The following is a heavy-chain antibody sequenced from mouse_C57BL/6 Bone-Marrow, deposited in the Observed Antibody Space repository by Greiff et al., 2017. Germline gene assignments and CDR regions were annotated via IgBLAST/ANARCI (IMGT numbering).Heavy chain of an antibody. Sequence: EVKLVESGGGLVQPGGSMKLSCVASGFTFSNYWMNWVRQSPEKGLEWVAQISLKSVNYESHYAVSVKGRFTISRDDSKRSIYLQMNNLGAEDTGIYYCNYYDSSVYAMDYWGQGTSVTVSS. V-gene: IGHV6-3*01. J-gene: IGHJ4*01. CDR1: GFTFSNYW. CDR3: NYYDSSVYAMDY. D-gene: IGHD1-1*01. CDR2: ISLKSVNYES.